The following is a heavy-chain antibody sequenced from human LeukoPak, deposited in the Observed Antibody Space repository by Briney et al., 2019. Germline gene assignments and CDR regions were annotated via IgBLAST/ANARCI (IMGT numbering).Heavy chain of an antibody. CDR2: IYYSGST. J-gene: IGHJ3*02. CDR1: GGSISSYY. D-gene: IGHD1-26*01. V-gene: IGHV4-59*01. CDR3: AKDRTSGSSGAFDI. Sequence: SETLSLTCTVSGGSISSYYWSWIRQPPGKGLEWIGYIYYSGSTNYNPSLKSRVTISVDTSKNQFSLKLSSVTAEDMALYYCAKDRTSGSSGAFDIWGQGTMVTVSS.